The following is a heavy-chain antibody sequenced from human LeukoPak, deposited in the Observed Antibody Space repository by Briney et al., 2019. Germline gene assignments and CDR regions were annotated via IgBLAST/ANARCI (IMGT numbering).Heavy chain of an antibody. D-gene: IGHD3-3*01. V-gene: IGHV4-30-4*01. CDR1: GGSTSSGDYY. J-gene: IGHJ5*02. CDR3: ARGNLEWLT. Sequence: SETLSLTCTVSGGSTSSGDYYWSWIRQPPGKGLEWIGFIYYSGSTYYNPSLKSRVTISVDTSKNQFSLKLSSVTAADTAVYYCARGNLEWLTWGQGTLVTVSS. CDR2: IYYSGST.